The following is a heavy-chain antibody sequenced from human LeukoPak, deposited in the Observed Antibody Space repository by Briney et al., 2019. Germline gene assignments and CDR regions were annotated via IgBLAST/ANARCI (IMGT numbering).Heavy chain of an antibody. CDR3: AKDLMARLVGATTHLYS. J-gene: IGHJ4*02. Sequence: GGSLRLSCAPSGLTFSSYAMSWVSQAPGKGLEWVSAISGSGGSTYYADSVKGRFTISRDNSKNTLYLQMNSLRAEDTAVYYCAKDLMARLVGATTHLYSWGQGTLVTVSS. CDR2: ISGSGGST. CDR1: GLTFSSYA. D-gene: IGHD1-26*01. V-gene: IGHV3-23*01.